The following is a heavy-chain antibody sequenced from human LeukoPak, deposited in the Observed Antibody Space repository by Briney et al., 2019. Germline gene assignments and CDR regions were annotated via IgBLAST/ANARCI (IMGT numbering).Heavy chain of an antibody. CDR3: ARGRGYSGYDAFDI. CDR1: GFTFSSYS. Sequence: GGSLRLSCAASGFTFSSYSMNWVRQAPGKGLEWVPSISSSSSYIYYADSVKGRFTISRDNAKNSLYLQMNSLRAEDTAVYYCARGRGYSGYDAFDIWGQGTMVTVSS. D-gene: IGHD5-12*01. J-gene: IGHJ3*02. CDR2: ISSSSSYI. V-gene: IGHV3-21*01.